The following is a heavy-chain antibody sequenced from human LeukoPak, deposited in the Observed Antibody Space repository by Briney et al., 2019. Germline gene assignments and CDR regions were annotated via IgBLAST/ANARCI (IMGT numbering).Heavy chain of an antibody. D-gene: IGHD1-26*01. CDR1: GFIFGSYW. V-gene: IGHV3-7*01. CDR3: ARISRSRRSLNY. J-gene: IGHJ4*02. CDR2: INQDGGDT. Sequence: GGSLRLSCAVSGFIFGSYWMSWVRQAPGKGLEGVANINQDGGDTYYVASLKGRFTISRDNAKKSLNLQLNSLRAEDTAVYYCARISRSRRSLNYWGQGTLVTVS.